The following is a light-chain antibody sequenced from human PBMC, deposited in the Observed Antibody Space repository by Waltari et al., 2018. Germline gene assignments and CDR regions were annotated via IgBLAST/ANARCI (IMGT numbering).Light chain of an antibody. CDR1: ALPKQY. CDR3: QSPDSSGTYVV. V-gene: IGLV3-25*03. Sequence: SYELTQPPSVSVSPGQTARITCSGDALPKQYVYWYQQKPGQAPVMVIYKDSERPSGIPERFSGSSSGTTVTLTIRGVQAEDEADYYCQSPDSSGTYVVFGGGTKLTVL. J-gene: IGLJ2*01. CDR2: KDS.